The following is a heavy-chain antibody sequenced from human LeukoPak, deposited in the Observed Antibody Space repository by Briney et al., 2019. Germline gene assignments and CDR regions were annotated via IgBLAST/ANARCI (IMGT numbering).Heavy chain of an antibody. CDR1: GYSISSGYY. CDR3: ARRAAPGSYFDY. D-gene: IGHD6-25*01. CDR2: IYHSGST. J-gene: IGHJ4*02. Sequence: PSETLSLTCTVSGYSISSGYYWGWIRQPPGKGLEWIGSIYHSGSTYYNPSLKSRVTISVDTSKNQFSLKLSSVTAADTAVYYCARRAAPGSYFDYWGQGTLVTVSS. V-gene: IGHV4-38-2*02.